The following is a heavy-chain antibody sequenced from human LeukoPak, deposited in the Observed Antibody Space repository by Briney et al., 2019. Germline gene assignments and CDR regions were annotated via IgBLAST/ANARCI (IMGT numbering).Heavy chain of an antibody. Sequence: PGGSLRLSCAASGFSFSSYDMHWVLQATGKGLEWVSGIGTAGDTYYPGSVKGRFTISRENAKNSLYLQMNSLRAGDTAVYYCARGSVAGNHAFDIWGQGTMVTVSS. J-gene: IGHJ3*02. D-gene: IGHD6-19*01. CDR1: GFSFSSYD. CDR3: ARGSVAGNHAFDI. CDR2: IGTAGDT. V-gene: IGHV3-13*01.